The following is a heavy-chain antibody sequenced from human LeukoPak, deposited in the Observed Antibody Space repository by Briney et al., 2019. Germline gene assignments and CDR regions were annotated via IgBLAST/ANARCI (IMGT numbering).Heavy chain of an antibody. CDR1: GYTFTSYS. J-gene: IGHJ4*02. V-gene: IGHV1-18*04. Sequence: ASVRVSCKSSGYTFTSYSFNWLRQAPGQGLDWMGWISAYNGNTNYAQNFQGRVTMTTDTSTSTVYMELRGLRSDDTAVYYCARDRRKLEDPPGDYWGQGTLVTVSS. CDR2: ISAYNGNT. D-gene: IGHD3-10*01. CDR3: ARDRRKLEDPPGDY.